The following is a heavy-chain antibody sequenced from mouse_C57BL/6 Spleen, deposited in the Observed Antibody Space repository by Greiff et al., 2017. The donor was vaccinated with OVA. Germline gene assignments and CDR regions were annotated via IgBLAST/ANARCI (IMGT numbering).Heavy chain of an antibody. D-gene: IGHD1-1*01. CDR1: GYAFSSYW. Sequence: QVQLQQSGAELVKPGASVKISCKASGYAFSSYWMNWVKQRPGKGLEWIGQIYPGDGDTNYNGKFKGKATLTADKSSSTAYMQLSSLTSEDSAVYFCARRDYGSSYSWYFDVWGTGTTVTVSS. CDR3: ARRDYGSSYSWYFDV. J-gene: IGHJ1*03. V-gene: IGHV1-80*01. CDR2: IYPGDGDT.